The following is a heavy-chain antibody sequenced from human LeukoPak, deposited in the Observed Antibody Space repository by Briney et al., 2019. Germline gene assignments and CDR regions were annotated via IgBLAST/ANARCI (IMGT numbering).Heavy chain of an antibody. D-gene: IGHD1-26*01. CDR1: GFSRSTSGVA. Sequence: SGPTLAHPTPPLTLTCNFSGFSRSTSGVAGGWIGQPPEKALEWHELIYWDDDKRYSPYLKSRQNITKENYKNQVVLTMTNMDPVDTATYYCAHYSGSYYHFDYRGQGTLVTVSS. J-gene: IGHJ4*02. CDR2: IYWDDDK. CDR3: AHYSGSYYHFDY. V-gene: IGHV2-5*02.